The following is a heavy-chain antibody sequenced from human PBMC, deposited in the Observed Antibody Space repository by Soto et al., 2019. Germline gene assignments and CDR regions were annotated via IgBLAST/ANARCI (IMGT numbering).Heavy chain of an antibody. CDR2: ISFDGNKK. V-gene: IGHV3-30*18. Sequence: QVHLVESGGGVVQPGRSLRLSCAASGFTFSRYGMHWVRQAPGKGLEWVAVISFDGNKKHFADSVKGRFAISRDNSNNTFHLQMNSLRTEDTAVYFCAKDYLGGLDYWGQGTLVTVS. D-gene: IGHD3-16*01. CDR3: AKDYLGGLDY. J-gene: IGHJ4*02. CDR1: GFTFSRYG.